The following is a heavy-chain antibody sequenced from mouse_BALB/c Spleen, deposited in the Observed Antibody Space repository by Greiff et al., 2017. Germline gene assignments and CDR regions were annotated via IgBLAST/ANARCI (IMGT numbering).Heavy chain of an antibody. CDR3: ARNSYGYVFDY. V-gene: IGHV2-2*02. D-gene: IGHD1-2*01. CDR1: GFSLTSYG. CDR2: IWSGGST. Sequence: QVQLQQSGPGLVQPSQSLSITCTVSGFSLTSYGVHWVRQSPGKGLEWLGVIWSGGSTDYNAAFISRLSISKDNSKSQVSFKMNSLQANDTAIYYCARNSYGYVFDYWGQGTTLTVSS. J-gene: IGHJ2*01.